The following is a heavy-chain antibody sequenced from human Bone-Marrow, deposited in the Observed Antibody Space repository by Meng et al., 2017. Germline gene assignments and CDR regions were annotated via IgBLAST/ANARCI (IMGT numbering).Heavy chain of an antibody. V-gene: IGHV3-23*01. CDR3: AKAGRPYDGSSNYKWFDP. CDR1: GFTFSGYA. Sequence: GESLKISCAASGFTFSGYAMSWVRQGPGQGPEWVSGLSGSGTTYYADSVKGRFIISRDNSKSTLYLQMSGLRAEDTAVYYCAKAGRPYDGSSNYKWFDPWGQGTLVTVSS. CDR2: LSGSGTT. D-gene: IGHD3-22*01. J-gene: IGHJ5*02.